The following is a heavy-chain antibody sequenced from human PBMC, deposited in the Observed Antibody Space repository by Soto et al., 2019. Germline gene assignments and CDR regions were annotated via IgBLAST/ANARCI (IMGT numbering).Heavy chain of an antibody. CDR2: ISNSGGSI. V-gene: IGHV3-23*01. J-gene: IGHJ4*02. CDR3: AKSLVAVTRRVCFDS. CDR1: GFTFSNFG. Sequence: DVQLLESGGGLVQPGGSLRLSCAASGFTFSNFGMSWVRQAPGKGLEWVSAISNSGGSIYYADSVKGRFTISRDNSKNTLYLQMNSLRAEDTAVYYCAKSLVAVTRRVCFDSWGQGTRVTVSS. D-gene: IGHD2-15*01.